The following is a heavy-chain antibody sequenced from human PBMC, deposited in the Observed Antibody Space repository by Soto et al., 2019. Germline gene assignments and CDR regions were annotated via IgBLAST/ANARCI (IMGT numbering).Heavy chain of an antibody. CDR3: ARDRAVAAKRRNWFDP. Sequence: QVQLVESGGGVVQPGRSLRLSCAASGFTFSSYGMHWVRQAPGKGLEWVAVIWYDGSNKYYADSVKGRFTISRDNSKNTLYLQMNSLRAEDTAVYYCARDRAVAAKRRNWFDPWGQGTLVTVSS. V-gene: IGHV3-33*01. J-gene: IGHJ5*02. D-gene: IGHD2-15*01. CDR2: IWYDGSNK. CDR1: GFTFSSYG.